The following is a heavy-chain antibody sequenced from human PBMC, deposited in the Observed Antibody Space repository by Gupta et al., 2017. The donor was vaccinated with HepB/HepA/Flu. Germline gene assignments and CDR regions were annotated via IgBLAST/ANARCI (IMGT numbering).Heavy chain of an antibody. CDR3: ASWSQRIDFWSGYADYYYYYMDV. CDR2: IIPIFGTA. J-gene: IGHJ6*03. CDR1: GGTFSSYA. D-gene: IGHD3-3*01. Sequence: QVQLVQSGAEVKKPGSSVKVSCKASGGTFSSYAISWVRQAPGQGLEWMGGIIPIFGTANYAQKFQGRVTITADKSTSTAYMELSSLRSEDTAVYYCASWSQRIDFWSGYADYYYYYMDVWGKGTTVTVSS. V-gene: IGHV1-69*06.